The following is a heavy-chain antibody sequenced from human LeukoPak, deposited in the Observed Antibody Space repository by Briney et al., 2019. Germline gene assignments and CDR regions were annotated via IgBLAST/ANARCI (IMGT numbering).Heavy chain of an antibody. D-gene: IGHD6-6*01. CDR1: GFIVSSNY. CDR3: AKSRSSLGPSSLDY. Sequence: GGSLRLSCAASGFIVSSNYISWVRQAPGKGLQWVSVIYSGGSTFYADSVKGRFTISRYDSKNTVYLQMNSLRTEDTAVYYCAKSRSSLGPSSLDYWGQGALVTVSS. V-gene: IGHV3-53*04. CDR2: IYSGGST. J-gene: IGHJ4*02.